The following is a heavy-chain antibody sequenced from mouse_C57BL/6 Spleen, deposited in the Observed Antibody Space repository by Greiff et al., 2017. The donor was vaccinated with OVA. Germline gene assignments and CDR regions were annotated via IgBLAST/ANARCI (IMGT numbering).Heavy chain of an antibody. J-gene: IGHJ4*01. D-gene: IGHD2-4*01. Sequence: QVQLQQPGAELVKPGASVKLSCKASGYTFTSYWMHWVKQRPGQGLEWIGMIHPNSGSTNYNEKFKSKATLTVYNSSSTAYMQLSSLTSEDSAVYYCARSWDYVVYAMDYWGQGTSVTVSS. CDR3: ARSWDYVVYAMDY. V-gene: IGHV1-64*01. CDR2: IHPNSGST. CDR1: GYTFTSYW.